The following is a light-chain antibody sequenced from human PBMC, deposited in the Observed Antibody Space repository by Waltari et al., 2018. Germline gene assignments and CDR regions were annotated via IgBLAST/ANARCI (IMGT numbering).Light chain of an antibody. Sequence: RVTITCQTSQDTNKYLNWYQQKSGKAPKLLIYEASLLETGVPSRFSGRGSGTDFTLTISSLQPEDFATYFCQQYANLPITFGQGTRL. CDR2: EAS. J-gene: IGKJ5*01. V-gene: IGKV1-33*01. CDR1: QDTNKY. CDR3: QQYANLPIT.